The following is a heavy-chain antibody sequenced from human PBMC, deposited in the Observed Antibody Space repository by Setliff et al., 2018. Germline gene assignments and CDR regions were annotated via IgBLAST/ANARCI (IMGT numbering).Heavy chain of an antibody. CDR2: IHYRGTT. CDR1: GGSLSGASI. D-gene: IGHD1-1*01. V-gene: IGHV4-39*01. CDR3: ARTGTYRYFDY. Sequence: NPSETLSLTCTVSGGSLSGASIVTWIRQPPGKGLEWIGRIHYRGTTYSNASLASRLTISVDTAKNQFSLKLTSVTAADTAVYYCARTGTYRYFDYWGQGTLVTVSS. J-gene: IGHJ4*02.